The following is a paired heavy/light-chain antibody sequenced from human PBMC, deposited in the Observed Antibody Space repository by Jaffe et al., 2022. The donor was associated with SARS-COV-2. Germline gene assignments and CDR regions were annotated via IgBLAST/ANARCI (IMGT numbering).Heavy chain of an antibody. J-gene: IGHJ4*02. D-gene: IGHD3-3*01. CDR1: GLTFSNAW. Sequence: EVQLVESGGGLVKPGGSLRLSCAASGLTFSNAWMSWVRQAPGKGLEWVGRIKRKTDGGTTDYAAPVKGRFSISRDDSKNTLYLQMNSLNTEDTAVYYCTTAPKASDFWPRGFDYWGQGSLVTVSS. CDR3: TTAPKASDFWPRGFDY. CDR2: IKRKTDGGTT. V-gene: IGHV3-15*01.
Light chain of an antibody. CDR2: GAS. Sequence: EIVLTQSPATLSLSPGERATLSCRASQSVSSAYLAWYQQKPGQAPRLLIYGASSRATGIPDRFSGSGSGTDFTLTISRLEPEDFAVYYCQQYGSSYTFGQGTKLEI. V-gene: IGKV3-20*01. J-gene: IGKJ2*01. CDR3: QQYGSSYT. CDR1: QSVSSAY.